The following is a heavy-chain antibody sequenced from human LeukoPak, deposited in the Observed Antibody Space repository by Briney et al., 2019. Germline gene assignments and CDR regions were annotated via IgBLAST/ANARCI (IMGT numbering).Heavy chain of an antibody. D-gene: IGHD3-3*01. Sequence: GGSLRLSCVGSGFMFSDYYMSWIRQAPGKGLEWVSYISNDSVDKYYVDSVRGRYTISRDNAKKSMYLQMSGLRVEDTAVYYCARRDWVSGAVRAFDIWGQGTMVTVSS. CDR1: GFMFSDYY. V-gene: IGHV3-11*04. J-gene: IGHJ3*02. CDR2: ISNDSVDK. CDR3: ARRDWVSGAVRAFDI.